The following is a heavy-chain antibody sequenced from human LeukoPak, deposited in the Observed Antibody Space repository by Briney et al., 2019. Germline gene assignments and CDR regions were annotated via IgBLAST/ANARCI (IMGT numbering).Heavy chain of an antibody. Sequence: GGSLRLSCAASGFSFITYNMNWVRQAPGKGLEWVSSISSTSSYIYYADSVKGRFTISRDNAKNSLYLQMNSLRAEDTAMYYCARDRSLPYFDYWGRGTLVTVSS. CDR1: GFSFITYN. J-gene: IGHJ4*02. CDR3: ARDRSLPYFDY. V-gene: IGHV3-21*01. CDR2: ISSTSSYI.